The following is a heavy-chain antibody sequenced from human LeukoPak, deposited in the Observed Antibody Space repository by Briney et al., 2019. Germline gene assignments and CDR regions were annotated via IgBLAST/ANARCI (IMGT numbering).Heavy chain of an antibody. Sequence: GGSLRLSCAASGFTFTGYYMHWVRQAPGQGLEWMGWINPNSGGTNYAQKFQGRVTMTRDTSISTAYMELSRLRSDDTAVYYCARGGATPGPERVNWFDPWGQGTLVTVSS. D-gene: IGHD1-14*01. J-gene: IGHJ5*02. CDR2: INPNSGGT. CDR3: ARGGATPGPERVNWFDP. CDR1: GFTFTGYY. V-gene: IGHV1-2*02.